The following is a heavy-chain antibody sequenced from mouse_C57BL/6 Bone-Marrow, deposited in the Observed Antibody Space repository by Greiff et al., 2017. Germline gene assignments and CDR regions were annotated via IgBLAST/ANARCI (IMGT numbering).Heavy chain of an antibody. CDR3: ARSPLYDGSRYNWYFDV. V-gene: IGHV1-76*01. CDR1: GYTFTDYY. D-gene: IGHD1-1*01. CDR2: IYPGSGNT. Sequence: QVQLQQSGAELVRPGASVKLSCKASGYTFTDYYINWVKQRPGQGLEWIARIYPGSGNTYYNEKFKGKATLTAEKSSSTAYMQLRSLTSEDSAVYFCARSPLYDGSRYNWYFDVWGTGTTVTVSS. J-gene: IGHJ1*03.